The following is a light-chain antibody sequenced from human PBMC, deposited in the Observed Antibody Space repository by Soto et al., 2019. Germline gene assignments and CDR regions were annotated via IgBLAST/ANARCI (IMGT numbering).Light chain of an antibody. V-gene: IGKV1-5*01. J-gene: IGKJ2*01. CDR2: DAS. Sequence: DIQMTQSPSTLCASVGDRVTITCRASQSISTWLVWYQQKPGKAPKVLIYDASSLQSGVPSRFSGHGSGTDFTLTISSLQPDDSAIYYCQQYKTYTTFGQGTKLEIK. CDR3: QQYKTYTT. CDR1: QSISTW.